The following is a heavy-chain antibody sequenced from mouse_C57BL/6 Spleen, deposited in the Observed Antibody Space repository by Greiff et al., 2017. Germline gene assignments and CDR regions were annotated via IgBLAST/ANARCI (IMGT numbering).Heavy chain of an antibody. V-gene: IGHV1-82*01. CDR3: ARSDYYSNSYYAMDY. D-gene: IGHD2-5*01. Sequence: QVQLKESGPELVKPGASVKISCKASGYAFSSSWMNWVKQRPGKGLEWIGRIYPGDGDTNYNGKFKGKATLTADKSSSTAYMQLSSLTSEDSAVYFCARSDYYSNSYYAMDYWGQGTSVTVSS. CDR2: IYPGDGDT. CDR1: GYAFSSSW. J-gene: IGHJ4*01.